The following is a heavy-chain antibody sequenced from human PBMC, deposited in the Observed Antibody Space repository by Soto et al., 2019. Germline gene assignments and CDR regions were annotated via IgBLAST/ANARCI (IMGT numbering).Heavy chain of an antibody. Sequence: QVQLLQSGAEVKKPGASVKVSCKASGYSLTGYYLHWMRQAPGQGLEWMGWINPNGGGTHYAQKFQGRVTVTRDTSTSTAYMELSRLTFDDTAVYYCARSDFRGAFDIWGQGTMVTVSS. CDR2: INPNGGGT. V-gene: IGHV1-2*02. D-gene: IGHD3-3*01. J-gene: IGHJ3*02. CDR1: GYSLTGYY. CDR3: ARSDFRGAFDI.